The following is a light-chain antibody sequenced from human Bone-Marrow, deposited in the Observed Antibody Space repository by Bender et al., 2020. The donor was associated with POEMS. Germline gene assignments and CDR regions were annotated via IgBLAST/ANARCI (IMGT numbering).Light chain of an antibody. CDR1: SLASKY. CDR3: QVWDRGTAV. J-gene: IGLJ2*01. V-gene: IGLV3-1*01. Sequence: SYDLTQPPSVSVSPGQTASITCSGDSLASKYVCWYQQRPGQSPLLVISQDNKRPSGIPGRFSGSNSGNTATLTISGTQAMDEADYYCQVWDRGTAVFGGGTKLTVL. CDR2: QDN.